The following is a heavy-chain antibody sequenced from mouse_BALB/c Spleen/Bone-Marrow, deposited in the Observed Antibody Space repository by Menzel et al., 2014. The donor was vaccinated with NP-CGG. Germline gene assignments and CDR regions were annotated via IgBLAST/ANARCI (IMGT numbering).Heavy chain of an antibody. V-gene: IGHV1-67*01. CDR3: ARGLRHQAWFAY. CDR1: GYTFTDYA. D-gene: IGHD1-2*01. J-gene: IGHJ3*01. Sequence: VQVVESGPELVRPGVSVKISCKGSGYTFTDYAMHWVEQSHAKSLEWIGVISTYSGNTNYNQKFKGKATMTVDKSSSTAYMELARLTSEDSAIYYCARGLRHQAWFAYWGQGTLVTVSA. CDR2: ISTYSGNT.